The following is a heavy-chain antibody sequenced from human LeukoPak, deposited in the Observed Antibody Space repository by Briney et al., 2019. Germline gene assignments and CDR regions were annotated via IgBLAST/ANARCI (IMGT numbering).Heavy chain of an antibody. CDR1: GFTFSSYA. V-gene: IGHV3-23*01. D-gene: IGHD2-15*01. J-gene: IGHJ1*01. CDR3: AKHCSGDNCYVGDFQH. CDR2: INPSGGCT. Sequence: PGGSLRLSCAASGFTFSSYAVICVRHPPGKALECVSAINPSGGCTYYADSVKGRFTISRDNSKNTLHLQMNSLRAEDTAVYYCAKHCSGDNCYVGDFQHWGQGTLVTVSS.